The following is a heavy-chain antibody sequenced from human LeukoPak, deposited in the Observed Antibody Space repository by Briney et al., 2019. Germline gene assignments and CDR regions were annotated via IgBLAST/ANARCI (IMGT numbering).Heavy chain of an antibody. CDR3: ARALDCSSTSCYAGGFDY. Sequence: GGSLRLSCAASGFTVSSNYMSWVRQAPGKGLEWVSVIYSGGSTYYADSVKGRFTISRDNFKNTLYLQMNSLRAEDTAVYYCARALDCSSTSCYAGGFDYWGQGTLVTVSS. CDR2: IYSGGST. V-gene: IGHV3-66*01. CDR1: GFTVSSNY. D-gene: IGHD2-2*01. J-gene: IGHJ4*02.